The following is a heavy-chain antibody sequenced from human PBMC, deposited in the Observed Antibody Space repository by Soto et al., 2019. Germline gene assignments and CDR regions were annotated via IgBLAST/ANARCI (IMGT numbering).Heavy chain of an antibody. Sequence: QVQLVQSGAEVKKPGSSVKVSCKASGGTFSSYAISWVRQAPGQGLEWMGGIIPIVGTADYAQKFHGRVTITADECTSTACMELSSLRSEDTAVYYCATHYSSGGSYYYYGVDVWGQGTTVTVSS. D-gene: IGHD6-19*01. CDR1: GGTFSSYA. J-gene: IGHJ6*02. CDR3: ATHYSSGGSYYYYGVDV. V-gene: IGHV1-69*12. CDR2: IIPIVGTA.